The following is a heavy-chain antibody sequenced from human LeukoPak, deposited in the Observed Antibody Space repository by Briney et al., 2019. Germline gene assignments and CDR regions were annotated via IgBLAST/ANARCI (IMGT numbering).Heavy chain of an antibody. CDR3: ARKHDYGDLDY. J-gene: IGHJ4*02. CDR2: IYYSGYT. V-gene: IGHV4-30-4*07. D-gene: IGHD4-17*01. CDR1: GGHISGGGYS. Sequence: PSETLSLTCAVSGGHISGGGYSWGWNRRPPGKGLEWIASIYYSGYTRYNPSLQSRVTISVDTSKNQFSLKVRSVSAADTAVYYCARKHDYGDLDYWGQGILVTVSS.